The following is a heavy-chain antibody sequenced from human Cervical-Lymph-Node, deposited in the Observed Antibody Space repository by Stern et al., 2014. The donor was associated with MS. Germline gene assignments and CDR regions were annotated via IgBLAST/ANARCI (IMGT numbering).Heavy chain of an antibody. J-gene: IGHJ4*02. V-gene: IGHV5-51*01. CDR3: ARQRYFDY. CDR1: GYTFTSYW. CDR2: IFPGGSDI. Sequence: QLVQSGPEVKRPGESLKISCQASGYTFTSYWIGWVRQMPGKGMEWTAIIFPGGSDIRYRPSFQGLLPIPSHKSGSTAFLQWNNLKASDTAIYYCARQRYFDYWGQGTLVTVSS.